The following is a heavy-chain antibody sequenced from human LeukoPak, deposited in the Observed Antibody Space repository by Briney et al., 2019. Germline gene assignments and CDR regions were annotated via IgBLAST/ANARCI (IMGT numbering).Heavy chain of an antibody. CDR3: ARGRFHLLSSGWFDP. CDR2: INPNSGGT. CDR1: GYTFTGYY. J-gene: IGHJ5*02. D-gene: IGHD2-2*01. V-gene: IGHV1-2*02. Sequence: EASVKVSCKASGYTFTGYYIHWVRQAPGQGLEWMGWINPNSGGTNYAQKFQGRVTMTRDTSISTAYMELSRLRFDDTAVYYCARGRFHLLSSGWFDPWGQGTLVTVSS.